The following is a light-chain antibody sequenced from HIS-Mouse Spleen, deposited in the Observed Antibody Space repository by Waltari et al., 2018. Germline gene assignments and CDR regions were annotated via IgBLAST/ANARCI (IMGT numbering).Light chain of an antibody. CDR2: EVS. CDR3: SSYAGSNNYV. V-gene: IGLV2-8*01. Sequence: QSALTQPPSASGSPGQSVTTSCTGTSSDVVGYHYASWYQQHPGKAPKLMIYEVSKRPSGVPYRFSGSKSGNTASLTVSGLQAEDEADYYCSSYAGSNNYVFGTGTKVTVL. J-gene: IGLJ1*01. CDR1: SSDVVGYHY.